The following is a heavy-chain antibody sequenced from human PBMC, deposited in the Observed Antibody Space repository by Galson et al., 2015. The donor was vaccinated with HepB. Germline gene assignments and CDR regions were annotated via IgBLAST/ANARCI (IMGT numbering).Heavy chain of an antibody. J-gene: IGHJ6*02. D-gene: IGHD2-15*01. Sequence: SLRLSCAASGFTFSSYAMHWVRQAPGKGLEWVAVISYDGSNKYYADSVKGRFTISRDNSKNTLYLQMNSLRAEDTAVYYCARPRGGFRIYYYYGMDVWGQGTTVTVSS. CDR1: GFTFSSYA. V-gene: IGHV3-30*04. CDR3: ARPRGGFRIYYYYGMDV. CDR2: ISYDGSNK.